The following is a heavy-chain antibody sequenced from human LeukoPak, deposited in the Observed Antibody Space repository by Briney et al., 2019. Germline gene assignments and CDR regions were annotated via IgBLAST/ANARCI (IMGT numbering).Heavy chain of an antibody. CDR3: ARSFPPTSGDLAGLAWDY. Sequence: GGSLTLSCAASGFTFSSYSMNWVRQPPGKGLEWVASISSTSRYIYYADSVEGRFTISRDNAKNSLFLQMNSRRAEDTAVYYCARSFPPTSGDLAGLAWDYWGQGAMVTVSS. V-gene: IGHV3-21*01. J-gene: IGHJ4*02. CDR1: GFTFSSYS. D-gene: IGHD1-26*01. CDR2: ISSTSRYI.